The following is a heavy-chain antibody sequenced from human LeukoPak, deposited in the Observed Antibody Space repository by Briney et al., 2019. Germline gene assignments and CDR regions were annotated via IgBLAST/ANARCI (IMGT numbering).Heavy chain of an antibody. CDR3: AKSLLTTAAGTGRAFDI. CDR1: GFTFSNYL. D-gene: IGHD2/OR15-2a*01. CDR2: ISSTGGTI. Sequence: GGSLRLSCVGSGFTFSNYLMNWVRQAPGKGLEWVSFISSTGGTIYHADPVKGQFTISRDNSKNTLFLQMNNLRAEDTAKYYCAKSLLTTAAGTGRAFDIWGQGTMVTVSS. V-gene: IGHV3-23*01. J-gene: IGHJ3*02.